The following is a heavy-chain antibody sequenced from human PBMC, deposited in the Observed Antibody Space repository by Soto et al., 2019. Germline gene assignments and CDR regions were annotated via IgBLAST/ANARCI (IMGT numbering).Heavy chain of an antibody. V-gene: IGHV1-46*02. Sequence: ASVKVSCKASGYTFNSYYMHWVRQAPGQGLEWMGIINPSGGSTSYAQKFQGRVTMTRDTSTSTVYMELSSLRSEDTAVYYCARDCPTYYDFWSGYYDYWGQGTLVTVSS. CDR2: INPSGGST. CDR3: ARDCPTYYDFWSGYYDY. D-gene: IGHD3-3*01. J-gene: IGHJ4*02. CDR1: GYTFNSYY.